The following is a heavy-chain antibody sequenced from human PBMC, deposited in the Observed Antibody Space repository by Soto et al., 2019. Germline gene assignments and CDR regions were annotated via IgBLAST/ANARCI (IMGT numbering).Heavy chain of an antibody. CDR3: ARLGSMVAAQKGFDY. J-gene: IGHJ4*02. D-gene: IGHD2-15*01. CDR1: GGSISSYY. CDR2: IYYSGST. Sequence: KTSETLSLTCTVSGGSISSYYWSWIRQPPGKGLEWIGYIYYSGSTNYNPSLKSRVTISVDTSKNQFSLKLSSVTAADTAVYYCARLGSMVAAQKGFDYWGQGTLVTVSS. V-gene: IGHV4-59*08.